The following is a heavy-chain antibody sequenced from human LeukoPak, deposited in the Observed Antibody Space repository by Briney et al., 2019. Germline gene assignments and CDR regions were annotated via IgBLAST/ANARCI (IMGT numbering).Heavy chain of an antibody. Sequence: SETLSLTCAVYGGSFRGSYWCGIPPPPGKGRGWIGEINHSGSTNYNPSLKSRVTISVDTSKNQFSLKLSSVTAADTAVYYCARGSVVVVAAIDYWGQGTLVTVSS. CDR2: INHSGST. CDR3: ARGSVVVVAAIDY. V-gene: IGHV4-34*01. CDR1: GGSFRGSY. D-gene: IGHD2-15*01. J-gene: IGHJ4*02.